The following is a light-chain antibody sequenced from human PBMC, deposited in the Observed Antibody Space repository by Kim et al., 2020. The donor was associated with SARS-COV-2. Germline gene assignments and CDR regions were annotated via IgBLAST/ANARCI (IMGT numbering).Light chain of an antibody. CDR1: QSISSW. V-gene: IGKV1-5*01. CDR2: DAS. J-gene: IGKJ1*01. CDR3: QQYSRYWT. Sequence: DIQMTQSPSTLSASVGDRVTITCRASQSISSWLAWYQQKPGKAPKLLIYDASSLESGVPSRFSGSGSGTEFTLTISSLQPDDFATYYCQQYSRYWTFGQGTKVDIK.